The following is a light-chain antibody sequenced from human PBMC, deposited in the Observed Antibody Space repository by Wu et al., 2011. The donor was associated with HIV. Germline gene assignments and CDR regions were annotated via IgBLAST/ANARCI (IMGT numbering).Light chain of an antibody. CDR1: QSVSSSY. J-gene: IGKJ2*03. CDR2: GAS. V-gene: IGKV3-20*01. CDR3: HQYGSGYLYR. Sequence: EGVLTQSPGTLSLSPGERATLPCRASQSVSSSYIAWYQQKPGQAPRLLIYGASNRAADIPDRFSGSGSGTDFTLTISRLEPEDSAVYYCHQYGSGYLYRFGQGTKLEIK.